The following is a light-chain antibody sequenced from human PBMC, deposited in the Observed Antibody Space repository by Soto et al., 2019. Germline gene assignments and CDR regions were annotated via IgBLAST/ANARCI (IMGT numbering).Light chain of an antibody. Sequence: EIVMTQSPATLSVSLGERATLSCRASQSVSNNLAWYQQKPGQAPRLLIYGASTRATGIPARFSGSWSGTEFTLTISSLQSEDFAVYYCEPYNHWRQYTIGQGRKVEIX. J-gene: IGKJ2*01. CDR3: EPYNHWRQYT. CDR1: QSVSNN. V-gene: IGKV3-15*01. CDR2: GAS.